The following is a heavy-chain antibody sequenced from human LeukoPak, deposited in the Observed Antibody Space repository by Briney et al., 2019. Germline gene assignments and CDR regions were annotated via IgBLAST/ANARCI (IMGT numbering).Heavy chain of an antibody. CDR1: GGSFSGYY. V-gene: IGHV4-34*01. Sequence: SETLSLTCAVYGGSFSGYYWSWIRQPPGKGLEWIGSIYYSGSTYYNPSLNSRVTISVDTSKNQFSLNLSSVTAADTAVYYCARLITAFQAFDSWGQGTLVTVSS. D-gene: IGHD3-16*01. CDR3: ARLITAFQAFDS. CDR2: IYYSGST. J-gene: IGHJ4*02.